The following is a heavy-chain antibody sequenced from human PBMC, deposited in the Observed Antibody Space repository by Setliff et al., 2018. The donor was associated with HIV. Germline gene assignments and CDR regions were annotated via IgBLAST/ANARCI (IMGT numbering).Heavy chain of an antibody. D-gene: IGHD3-3*01. J-gene: IGHJ4*02. CDR2: INPSGGST. Sequence: ASVKVSCKASGYTFTSYYMHWVLQAPGQGLEWMGIINPSGGSTSYAQKFQGRVTMTRDTSTSTVVMELSSLRSEDTAVYYCARDHLADYYFDYWGQGTLVTVSS. CDR3: ARDHLADYYFDY. V-gene: IGHV1-46*01. CDR1: GYTFTSYY.